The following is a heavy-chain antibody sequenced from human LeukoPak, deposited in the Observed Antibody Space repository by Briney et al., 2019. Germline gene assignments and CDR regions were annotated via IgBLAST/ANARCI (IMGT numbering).Heavy chain of an antibody. CDR2: ISSSGNTI. CDR1: GFTFSSYE. J-gene: IGHJ4*02. Sequence: PGGSLRLSCAASGFTFSSYEMNWVRQAPGKGLEWVSYISSSGNTIYYADSVKGRFTISRDNAKNSLYLQMNSLRAEDTAVYYCARGGVRNYFDYWGQGTLVTVSS. D-gene: IGHD3-3*01. V-gene: IGHV3-48*03. CDR3: ARGGVRNYFDY.